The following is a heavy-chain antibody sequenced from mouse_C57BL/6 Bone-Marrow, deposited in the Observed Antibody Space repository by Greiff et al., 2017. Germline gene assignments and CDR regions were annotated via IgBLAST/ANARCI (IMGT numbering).Heavy chain of an antibody. Sequence: VQLQQSGPELARPWASVKISCQAFYTFSRRVHFAIRDTNYWMQWVKQRPGQGLEWIGAIYPGNGDTSYNQKFKGKATLTADKSSSTAYMQLSSLTSEDPAVYYCGRGDGYYDAMDYWGQGTSVTVSS. CDR1: YTFSRRVH. CDR3: SEDPAVYYCGRGDGYYDAMDY. D-gene: IGHD2-3*01. J-gene: IGHJ4*01. CDR2: GQGLEWIG. V-gene: IGHV1-87*01.